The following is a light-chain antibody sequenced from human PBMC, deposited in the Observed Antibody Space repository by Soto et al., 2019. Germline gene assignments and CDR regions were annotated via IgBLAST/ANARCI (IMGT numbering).Light chain of an antibody. J-gene: IGKJ1*01. CDR3: QQSDSTAVT. CDR1: QSVSSY. CDR2: DAS. V-gene: IGKV3-11*01. Sequence: EIVLTQSPATLSLPPGERATLSCRASQSVSSYLAWYQQKPGQAPRLLIYDASNRATGIPARFSGSGSGTDFTLTISRLEPEDFAAYYCQQSDSTAVTFGQGTKVDIK.